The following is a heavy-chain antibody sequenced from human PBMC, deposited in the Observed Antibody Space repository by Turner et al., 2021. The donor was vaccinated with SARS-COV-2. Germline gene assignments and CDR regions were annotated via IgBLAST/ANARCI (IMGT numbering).Heavy chain of an antibody. CDR1: GFAFTDYY. D-gene: IGHD4-17*01. Sequence: EVQLLESEGGLVQPGGSLRLSCSASGFAFTDYYMDWVRQAPGKGLEWVGRTRNKTYRYTTEYAASVKGRFIISRDDSRNSLHLQMSSLKTEDTAVYYCTTYGVISHSASDVWGQGATVTVSS. CDR3: TTYGVISHSASDV. J-gene: IGHJ6*02. V-gene: IGHV3-72*01. CDR2: TRNKTYRYTT.